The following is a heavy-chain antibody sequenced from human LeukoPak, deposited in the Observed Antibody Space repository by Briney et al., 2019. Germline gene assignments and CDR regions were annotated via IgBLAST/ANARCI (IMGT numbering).Heavy chain of an antibody. CDR2: IYYGGST. D-gene: IGHD4-17*01. CDR1: GGSVNNYY. J-gene: IGHJ4*02. V-gene: IGHV4-59*02. Sequence: SETLSLTCSVSGGSVNNYYWNWIRQPPGKGLDWIGYIYYGGSTNYNPSLKSRVTISVDTSKNQFSLKVNSVTAADTGVYYCASKSTDHGELRFDYWGQGTLVTVSS. CDR3: ASKSTDHGELRFDY.